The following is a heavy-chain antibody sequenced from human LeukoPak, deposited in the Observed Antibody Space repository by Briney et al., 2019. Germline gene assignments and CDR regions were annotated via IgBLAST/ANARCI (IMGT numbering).Heavy chain of an antibody. CDR2: INRDGSTT. D-gene: IGHD3-10*01. V-gene: IGHV3-74*01. CDR3: ARGFSVDY. J-gene: IGHJ4*02. Sequence: TGGSLRLSCAASGFTFSSYWMQWVRQAPGKGLVWVSRINRDGSTTDYADSVKGRFTISRDNAKNTLYLQVNSLRAEDTAVYYCARGFSVDYWGQGTLVTVSS. CDR1: GFTFSSYW.